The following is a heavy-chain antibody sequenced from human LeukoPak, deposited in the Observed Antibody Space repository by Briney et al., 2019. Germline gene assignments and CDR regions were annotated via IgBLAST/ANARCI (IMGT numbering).Heavy chain of an antibody. CDR1: GFTFSSYL. J-gene: IGHJ5*02. D-gene: IGHD3-10*01. CDR2: ITGDGSNT. CDR3: ATDRGGWTT. V-gene: IGHV3-74*01. Sequence: GGSLRLSCAASGFTFSSYLMHWVRQAPGKGLVWVSRITGDGSNTLYADSVQGRFTISRDNAKNTLYLQMNSLRAEDTAVYYCATDRGGWTTWGQGTLVTVSS.